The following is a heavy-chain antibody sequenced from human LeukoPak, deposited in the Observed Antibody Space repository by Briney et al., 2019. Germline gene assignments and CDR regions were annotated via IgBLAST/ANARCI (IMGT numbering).Heavy chain of an antibody. V-gene: IGHV1-69*05. Sequence: ASVKVSCKASGGTFSSYAISWVRQAPGQGLEWMGRIIPIFGTANYAQKFQGRVTITTDESTSTAYMELSSLRSEDTAVYYCARARSSRWIHFDYWGQGTLVTVSS. CDR2: IIPIFGTA. D-gene: IGHD6-13*01. J-gene: IGHJ4*02. CDR3: ARARSSRWIHFDY. CDR1: GGTFSSYA.